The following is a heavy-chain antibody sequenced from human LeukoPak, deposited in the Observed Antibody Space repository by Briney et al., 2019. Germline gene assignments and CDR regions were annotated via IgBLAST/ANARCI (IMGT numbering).Heavy chain of an antibody. D-gene: IGHD6-19*01. CDR3: ARDGIAVYFDY. J-gene: IGHJ4*02. V-gene: IGHV3-7*01. Sequence: GGSLRLSCAASGFTFSSYWMSWVRQAPGKGLGWVANIKQDGSEKYYVDSVKGRFTISRDNAKNSLYLQMNSLRAEDTAVYYCARDGIAVYFDYWGQGTLVTVSS. CDR1: GFTFSSYW. CDR2: IKQDGSEK.